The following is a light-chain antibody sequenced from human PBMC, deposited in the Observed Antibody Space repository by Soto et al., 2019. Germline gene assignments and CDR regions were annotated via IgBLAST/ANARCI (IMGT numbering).Light chain of an antibody. Sequence: DIQMTQSTSSLSASVGDRVTITCRASQSIANYLNWYQQKPGKAPELLIYAASSLQSGVPSRFSGSGSGTDFTLTISSLQPEDFATYYCQESFSTPFTFGPGTKVDIK. J-gene: IGKJ3*01. CDR3: QESFSTPFT. V-gene: IGKV1-39*01. CDR1: QSIANY. CDR2: AAS.